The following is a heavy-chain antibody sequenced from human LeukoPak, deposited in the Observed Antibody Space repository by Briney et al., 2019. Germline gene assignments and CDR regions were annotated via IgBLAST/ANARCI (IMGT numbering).Heavy chain of an antibody. J-gene: IGHJ4*02. Sequence: SETLSLTCTVSGGSISSYYWSWIRQPPGKGLEWIGYVYYTGSTNYSPSPSLKSRVTISVDTSKNQFSLKLSSVTAADTAVYYCARDGMGHYGDYVFDYWGQGTLVTVSS. CDR2: VYYTGST. CDR1: GGSISSYY. V-gene: IGHV4-59*01. D-gene: IGHD4-17*01. CDR3: ARDGMGHYGDYVFDY.